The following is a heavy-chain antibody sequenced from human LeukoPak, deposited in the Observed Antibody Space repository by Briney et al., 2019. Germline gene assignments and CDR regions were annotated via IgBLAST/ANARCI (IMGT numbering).Heavy chain of an antibody. CDR3: AREYDSSGYYYDYFDY. J-gene: IGHJ4*02. CDR1: GYTFTSYD. Sequence: ASVKVSCKASGYTFTSYDINWVRQATGQGLEWMGWMNPNSGNTGYAQKFQGRVTMTRNTSISTAYMELSRLRSDDTAVYYCAREYDSSGYYYDYFDYWGQGTLVTVSS. D-gene: IGHD3-22*01. CDR2: MNPNSGNT. V-gene: IGHV1-8*01.